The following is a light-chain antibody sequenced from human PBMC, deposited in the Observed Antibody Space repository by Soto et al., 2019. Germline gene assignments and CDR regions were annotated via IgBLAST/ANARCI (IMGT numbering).Light chain of an antibody. CDR3: SSYTSSSTRV. CDR1: SSDVGGYNY. V-gene: IGLV2-14*01. Sequence: QSVLTQPASVSGSPGQSITISCTGTSSDVGGYNYVSWYQQHPGKAPKLMIYEVSNWPSGVSNRFSGSKSGNTASLTISGLQAEDEADYYCSSYTSSSTRVFGTGTKGTVL. CDR2: EVS. J-gene: IGLJ1*01.